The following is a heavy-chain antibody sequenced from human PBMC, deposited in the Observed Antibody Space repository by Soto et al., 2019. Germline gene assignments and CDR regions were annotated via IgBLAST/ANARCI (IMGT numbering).Heavy chain of an antibody. CDR2: ISSNSAYI. CDR1: GFTFRSFT. J-gene: IGHJ5*02. D-gene: IGHD6-13*01. V-gene: IGHV3-21*01. Sequence: GSLNLSLAASGFTFRSFTMNLVRQAPGKGLEWVSTISSNSAYIYYTDALRGRFTISRDNAKNSLHLQMNSLRAEDTAVYYCTRDASRDSSARGWFDPWGPGTLVTVSS. CDR3: TRDASRDSSARGWFDP.